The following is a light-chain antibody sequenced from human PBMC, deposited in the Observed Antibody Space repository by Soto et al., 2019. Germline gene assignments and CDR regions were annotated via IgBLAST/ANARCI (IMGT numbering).Light chain of an antibody. J-gene: IGKJ2*01. V-gene: IGKV1-39*01. Sequence: DIQMTQSASSLSASVGDRVTITCRASQSISSNLNWHQQKPGKAPKVLIYAASSLQSGVPSRFSGSGSGTDFTLTISSLQPEDFATCYCQQSYSIPYTFGQGTKVDIK. CDR2: AAS. CDR3: QQSYSIPYT. CDR1: QSISSN.